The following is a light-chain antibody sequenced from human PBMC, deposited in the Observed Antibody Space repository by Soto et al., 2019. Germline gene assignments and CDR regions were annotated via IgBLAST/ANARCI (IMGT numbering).Light chain of an antibody. J-gene: IGKJ4*01. Sequence: EIVMTQSPATLSASPGERATLSCRASQSVSSNLAWYQQKPGQAPRLLIYGASTRATGIPARFSGSGSGTEFTLTISSLHSEDFAVYYCQQYSNWPLTFGGGTKVEIK. CDR2: GAS. CDR1: QSVSSN. V-gene: IGKV3-15*01. CDR3: QQYSNWPLT.